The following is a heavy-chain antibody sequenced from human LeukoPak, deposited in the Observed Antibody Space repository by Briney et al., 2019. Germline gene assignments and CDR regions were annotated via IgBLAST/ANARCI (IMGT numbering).Heavy chain of an antibody. V-gene: IGHV3-7*03. CDR2: IKEDGSEK. CDR3: ARDPSTPHHIAAAQEGFDP. CDR1: GFTFSSYW. Sequence: GGSLRLSCATSGFTFSSYWMSWVRQAPGKGLEWVADIKEDGSEKYYVDSVKGRFTISRDNSKNTLYLQMNSLRAEDTAVYYCARDPSTPHHIAAAQEGFDPWGQGTLVTVSS. D-gene: IGHD6-13*01. J-gene: IGHJ5*02.